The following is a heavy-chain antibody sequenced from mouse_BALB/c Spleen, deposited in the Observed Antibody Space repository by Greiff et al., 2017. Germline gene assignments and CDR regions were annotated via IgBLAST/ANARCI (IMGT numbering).Heavy chain of an antibody. CDR2: INPSSGYT. Sequence: QVQLKQSAAELARPGASVKMSCKASGYTFTSYTMHWVKQRPGQGLEWIGYINPSSGYTEYNQKFKDKTTLTADKSSSTAYMQLSSLTSEDSAVYYCARKGYGSSSWFAYWGQGTLVTVSA. J-gene: IGHJ3*01. D-gene: IGHD1-1*01. CDR3: ARKGYGSSSWFAY. CDR1: GYTFTSYT. V-gene: IGHV1-4*02.